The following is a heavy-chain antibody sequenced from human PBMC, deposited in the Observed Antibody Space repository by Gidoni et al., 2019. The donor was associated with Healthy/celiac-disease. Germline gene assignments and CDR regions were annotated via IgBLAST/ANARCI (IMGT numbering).Heavy chain of an antibody. D-gene: IGHD3-22*01. Sequence: QVQLVESGGGVVQPGRSLRLSCAAPGFTFSSYAMHWVRQAPGKGLEWVAVISYDGSNKYYADSVKGRFTISRDNSKNTLYLQMNSLRAEDTAVYYCAREAQDYYDSSGYYHGWFDPWGQGTLVTVSS. V-gene: IGHV3-30*04. CDR1: GFTFSSYA. CDR2: ISYDGSNK. J-gene: IGHJ5*02. CDR3: AREAQDYYDSSGYYHGWFDP.